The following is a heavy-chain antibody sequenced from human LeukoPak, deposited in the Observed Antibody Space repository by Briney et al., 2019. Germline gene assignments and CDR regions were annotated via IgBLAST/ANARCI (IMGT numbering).Heavy chain of an antibody. CDR3: ARLPVALRYFDWLLLGGRFYFDY. D-gene: IGHD3-9*01. CDR2: IYPGDSDT. J-gene: IGHJ4*02. Sequence: GESLQISCKGSGYSFTSYWIGWVRQMPGKGLEWMGIIYPGDSDTRYSPSFQGQVTISADKSISTAYLQWSSLKASDTAMYYCARLPVALRYFDWLLLGGRFYFDYWGQGTLVTVSS. CDR1: GYSFTSYW. V-gene: IGHV5-51*01.